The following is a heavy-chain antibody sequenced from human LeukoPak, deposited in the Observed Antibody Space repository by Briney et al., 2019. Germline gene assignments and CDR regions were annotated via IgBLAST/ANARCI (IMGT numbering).Heavy chain of an antibody. V-gene: IGHV3-48*01. Sequence: PGGSLRLSCAASGFTFSSYSMNWVRQAPGKGLEWVSYISSSSSTIYYADSVKGRFTISRDNAKNSLYLQMNSLRAEDTAVYYCARVTMPHYYYYMDVWDKGTTVTVSS. CDR1: GFTFSSYS. J-gene: IGHJ6*03. CDR2: ISSSSSTI. D-gene: IGHD3-10*01. CDR3: ARVTMPHYYYYMDV.